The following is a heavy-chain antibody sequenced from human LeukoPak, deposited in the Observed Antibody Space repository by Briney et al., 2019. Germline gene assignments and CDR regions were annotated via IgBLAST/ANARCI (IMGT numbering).Heavy chain of an antibody. V-gene: IGHV1-58*02. CDR1: GFTFTSSA. D-gene: IGHD3-22*01. CDR2: IVVGSDNT. J-gene: IGHJ5*02. Sequence: GASVKVSCKASGFTFTSSAMQWVRQARGQRLEWIGWIVVGSDNTNYAQKFQERVTITRDMSTSTAYLELSSLRSDDTAVYHCTADPYYDASGPPRWFDPWGQGTLVTVSS. CDR3: TADPYYDASGPPRWFDP.